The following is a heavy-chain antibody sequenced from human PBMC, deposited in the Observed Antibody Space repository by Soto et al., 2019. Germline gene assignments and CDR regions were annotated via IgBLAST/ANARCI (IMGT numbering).Heavy chain of an antibody. Sequence: KTSETLSLTCTVYGGSFSGYYWSWIRQPPGKGLEWIGEINHSGSTNYNPSLKSRVTISVDTSKSQFSLKLSSVTAADTAVYYCARGIVGRYYDILTGYSWFDPWGQGTLVTVSS. J-gene: IGHJ5*02. CDR1: GGSFSGYY. CDR3: ARGIVGRYYDILTGYSWFDP. D-gene: IGHD3-9*01. CDR2: INHSGST. V-gene: IGHV4-34*01.